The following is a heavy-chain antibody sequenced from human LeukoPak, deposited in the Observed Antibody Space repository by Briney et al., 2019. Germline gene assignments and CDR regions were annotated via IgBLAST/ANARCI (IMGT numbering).Heavy chain of an antibody. Sequence: GRSLRLSXAASGFTFSSYGMHWVRQAPGKGLEWVAVIWYDGSNKYYADSVKGRFTISRDNSKNTLYLQMNSLRAEDTAVFYCAKDTTTSRRGFDYWGQGILVTVSS. CDR1: GFTFSSYG. V-gene: IGHV3-33*06. J-gene: IGHJ4*02. D-gene: IGHD3-10*01. CDR2: IWYDGSNK. CDR3: AKDTTTSRRGFDY.